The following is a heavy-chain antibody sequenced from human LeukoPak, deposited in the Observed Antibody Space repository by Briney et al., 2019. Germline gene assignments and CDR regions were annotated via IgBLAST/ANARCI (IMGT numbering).Heavy chain of an antibody. CDR1: GFTFSNYG. CDR3: AKEERYFAWLFPSYFDY. V-gene: IGHV3-23*01. Sequence: GGSLRLSCAASGFTFSNYGMSWVRQAPGKGLEWVSAFSGSGGNTYYAASVKGRFTIFRDNSRNTLFLQMNSLRAEDTAVYYCAKEERYFAWLFPSYFDYWGPGILVTVSS. CDR2: FSGSGGNT. D-gene: IGHD3-9*01. J-gene: IGHJ4*02.